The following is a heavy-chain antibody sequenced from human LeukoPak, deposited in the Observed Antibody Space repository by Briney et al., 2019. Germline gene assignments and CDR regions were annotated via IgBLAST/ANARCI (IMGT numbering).Heavy chain of an antibody. Sequence: SETLSLTCTVSGGSISSYYWSWIRQPAGKGLEWIGRIYTSGSTNYNPSLKSRVTMSVDTSKNQFSLKLSSVTAADTAVYYCARGGVTMVRGVIPYYYYYMDVWGKGTTVTISS. D-gene: IGHD3-10*01. J-gene: IGHJ6*03. V-gene: IGHV4-4*07. CDR3: ARGGVTMVRGVIPYYYYYMDV. CDR2: IYTSGST. CDR1: GGSISSYY.